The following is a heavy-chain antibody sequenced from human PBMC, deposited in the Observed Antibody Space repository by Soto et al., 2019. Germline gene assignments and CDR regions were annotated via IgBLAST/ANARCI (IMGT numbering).Heavy chain of an antibody. CDR3: ARAYEASSGWKFDC. CDR2: IKEDGSRT. Sequence: EVQLVDSGGGLVHPGGSLRLSCAASGFTFSNFWMTWVRQAPGKGLEWVANIKEDGSRTYYVDSVKGRFTISRDNAENSLYLKLNSLRADDTAVYYCARAYEASSGWKFDCWGQGILVTVSS. CDR1: GFTFSNFW. D-gene: IGHD6-19*01. J-gene: IGHJ4*02. V-gene: IGHV3-7*03.